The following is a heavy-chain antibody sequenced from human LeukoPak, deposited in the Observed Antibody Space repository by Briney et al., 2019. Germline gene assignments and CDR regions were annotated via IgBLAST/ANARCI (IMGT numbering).Heavy chain of an antibody. CDR1: GYTFTGYY. V-gene: IGHV1-2*02. CDR2: INPNSGGT. J-gene: IGHJ5*02. Sequence: ASVKVSCKASGYTFTGYYMHWVRQAPGQGLEWMGWINPNSGGTNYAQKFQGRVTMTRDTSISTAYMELSRLRSDDTAVYYCAREGRWLTGGYNWFDPWGQGTLVTVSS. CDR3: AREGRWLTGGYNWFDP. D-gene: IGHD5-24*01.